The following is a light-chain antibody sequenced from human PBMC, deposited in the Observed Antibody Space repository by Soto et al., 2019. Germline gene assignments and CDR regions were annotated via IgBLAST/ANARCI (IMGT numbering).Light chain of an antibody. CDR1: STDFVGYNR. J-gene: IGLJ2*01. CDR2: EVN. Sequence: QSALTQPPSVSGSPGQSVTISCTGTSTDFVGYNRVSWYQQPPGTAPKLMIYEVNKRPSGVPDRFSGSKSGNTASLTVSGLQAEDEADYYCSSYAGSDIFVFGGGTKVTVL. CDR3: SSYAGSDIFV. V-gene: IGLV2-8*01.